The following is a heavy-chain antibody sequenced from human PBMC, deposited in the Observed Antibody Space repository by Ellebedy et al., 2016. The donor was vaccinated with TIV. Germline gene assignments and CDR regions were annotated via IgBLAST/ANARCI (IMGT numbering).Heavy chain of an antibody. CDR3: ARVRRESLWFAESQYFFDY. Sequence: MPSETLSLTCAVYGDSFSGYYWTWIRQPPGKGLAWIGEVIHTGSANYNPSLKSRVTISVDTSKNRFSLNLSSVTAADTAVYYCARVRRESLWFAESQYFFDYWGPGTLVTVSS. V-gene: IGHV4-34*12. D-gene: IGHD3-10*01. J-gene: IGHJ4*02. CDR1: GDSFSGYY. CDR2: VIHTGSA.